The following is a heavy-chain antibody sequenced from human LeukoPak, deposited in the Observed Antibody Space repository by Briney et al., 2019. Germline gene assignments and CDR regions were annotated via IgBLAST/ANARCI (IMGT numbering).Heavy chain of an antibody. D-gene: IGHD3-3*01. CDR2: IKQDGSEK. CDR3: ARELFGGSYYFDY. CDR1: GFTFSSYW. J-gene: IGHJ4*02. V-gene: IGHV3-7*03. Sequence: GGSLRLSCAASGFTFSSYWMSWVRQAPGKGLEWVANIKQDGSEKFYVDSVKGRFTISRDNAKNSLYLQMSSLRAEDTAVYYCARELFGGSYYFDYWGQGILVTVSS.